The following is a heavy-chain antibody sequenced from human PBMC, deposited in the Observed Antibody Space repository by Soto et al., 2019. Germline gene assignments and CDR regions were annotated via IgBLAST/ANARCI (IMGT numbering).Heavy chain of an antibody. D-gene: IGHD6-13*01. Sequence: PGGSLRLSCAASGFTFSSYAMSWVRQAPGKGLEWVSAISGSGGSTYYADSVKGRFTISRDNSKNTLYLQMNSLRAEDKAVYYCAKGGYSCSWSPFDYWGQGTLVTVSS. CDR1: GFTFSSYA. J-gene: IGHJ4*02. CDR2: ISGSGGST. V-gene: IGHV3-23*01. CDR3: AKGGYSCSWSPFDY.